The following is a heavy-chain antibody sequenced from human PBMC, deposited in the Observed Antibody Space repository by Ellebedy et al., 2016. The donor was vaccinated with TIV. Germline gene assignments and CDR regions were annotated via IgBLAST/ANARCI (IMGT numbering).Heavy chain of an antibody. CDR3: ARSGTYARSSLFDH. V-gene: IGHV4-34*01. Sequence: MPGGSLRLSCGASGFTFHNYGMHWVRQAPGKGLEWLGEIDHRGTTTYNPSLESRVIFSVDTSKNQFSLKVRSVTAADTAIYFCARSGTYARSSLFDHWGQGNLVTVSS. CDR2: IDHRGTT. D-gene: IGHD1-26*01. CDR1: GFTFHNYG. J-gene: IGHJ4*02.